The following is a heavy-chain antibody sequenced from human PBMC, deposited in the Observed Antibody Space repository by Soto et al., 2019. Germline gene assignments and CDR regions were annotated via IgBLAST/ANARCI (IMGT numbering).Heavy chain of an antibody. J-gene: IGHJ6*02. CDR2: IYPGDSGT. V-gene: IGHV5-51*01. CDR3: ARGYCSSTSCPYGMDV. CDR1: GYSFTSYW. Sequence: GAALKISCKGSGYSFTSYWIGWVRQMPGKGLEWMGIIYPGDSGTRYSPSFQGQVTISADKSISTAYLQWSSLKASDTAMYYCARGYCSSTSCPYGMDVWGQGTTVTVPS. D-gene: IGHD2-2*01.